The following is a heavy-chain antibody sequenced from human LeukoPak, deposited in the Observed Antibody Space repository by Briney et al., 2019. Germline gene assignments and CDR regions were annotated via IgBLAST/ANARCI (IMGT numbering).Heavy chain of an antibody. CDR2: ISGCNDNT. CDR3: ARDTKRSRARWENLGFDP. Sequence: HWASVKVSCKASGYTFSSYGISWVRQAPGQGLEWMGWISGCNDNTKYYAQKLQGRVTMTTDTSTSTAYMELRSLRSDDTAVYYCARDTKRSRARWENLGFDPWGQGTLVTVSS. CDR1: GYTFSSYG. J-gene: IGHJ5*02. V-gene: IGHV1-18*01. D-gene: IGHD1-26*01.